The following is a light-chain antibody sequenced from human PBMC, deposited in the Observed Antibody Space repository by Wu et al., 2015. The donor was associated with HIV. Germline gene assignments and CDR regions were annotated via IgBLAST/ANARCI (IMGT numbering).Light chain of an antibody. CDR3: QQYSYWPVT. V-gene: IGKV3-15*01. CDR1: QCVSGK. Sequence: EIVMTQSPATLSVSPGERATLSCRASQCVSGKLAWYQQKPGQAPRLLIYGASRRATGISATFSGSGSGTEFTLTISSLQSEDFALYYCQQYSYWPVTFGQGTRLEIK. CDR2: GAS. J-gene: IGKJ5*01.